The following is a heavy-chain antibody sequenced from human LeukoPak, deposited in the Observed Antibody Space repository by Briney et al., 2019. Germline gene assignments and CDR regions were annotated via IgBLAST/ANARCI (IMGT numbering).Heavy chain of an antibody. V-gene: IGHV1-3*01. D-gene: IGHD2-2*01. Sequence: ASVKVSCKGSGYTFTSYAMHWVRQAPGQRREGMGWIKACNGNTKYSQKFQGRVTITRDTSASTPYMELSSLRSEDTAVYYCARDGADIVVVPAAPAYFDYWGQGTLVTVSS. CDR1: GYTFTSYA. CDR3: ARDGADIVVVPAAPAYFDY. J-gene: IGHJ4*02. CDR2: IKACNGNT.